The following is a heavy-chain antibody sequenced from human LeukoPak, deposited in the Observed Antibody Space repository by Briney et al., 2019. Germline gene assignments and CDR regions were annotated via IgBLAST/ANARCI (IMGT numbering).Heavy chain of an antibody. D-gene: IGHD6-13*01. V-gene: IGHV3-7*03. CDR3: AKNPYIAAAGLFDY. J-gene: IGHJ4*02. Sequence: PGGSLRLSCAASGFTFSSYWMSWVRQAPGKGLEWVANIKQDGSEKYYVDSVKGRFTISRDNAKNSLYLQMNSLRAEDTAVYYCAKNPYIAAAGLFDYWGQGTLVTVSS. CDR2: IKQDGSEK. CDR1: GFTFSSYW.